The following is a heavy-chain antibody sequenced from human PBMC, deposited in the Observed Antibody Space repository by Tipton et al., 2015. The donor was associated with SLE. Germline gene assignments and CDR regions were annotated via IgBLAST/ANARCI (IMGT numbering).Heavy chain of an antibody. CDR2: SSSNGNTV. J-gene: IGHJ5*02. D-gene: IGHD3-3*01. CDR1: GFIFSDYY. V-gene: IGHV3-11*01. Sequence: FLRLSCAASGFIFSDYYMNWIRQAPGKGLEWVSYSSSNGNTVYYADSVKGRFTISRDNAKNSLYLQMNSLRAEDTAVYYCARGFSAADFWSGYFVNWFDPWGQGTLVTVSS. CDR3: ARGFSAADFWSGYFVNWFDP.